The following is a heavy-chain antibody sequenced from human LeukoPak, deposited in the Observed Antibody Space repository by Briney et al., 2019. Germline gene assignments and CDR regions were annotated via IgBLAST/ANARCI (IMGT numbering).Heavy chain of an antibody. Sequence: PSETLSLTCTVSGGSISSSSFYWGWIRQPPGKGLEWIGSIYYTGSTYYNPSLKSRVTISVDTSKNHFSLKLSSVTAADTAVYYCASGTVAHDFDYWGQGTLVTVSS. CDR3: ASGTVAHDFDY. J-gene: IGHJ4*02. D-gene: IGHD4-11*01. V-gene: IGHV4-39*02. CDR1: GGSISSSSFY. CDR2: IYYTGST.